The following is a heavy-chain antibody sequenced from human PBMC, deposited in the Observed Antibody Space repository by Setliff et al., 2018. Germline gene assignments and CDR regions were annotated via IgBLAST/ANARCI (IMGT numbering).Heavy chain of an antibody. CDR3: AREYNNYYYYLDV. CDR1: GDSMRSHY. CDR2: THPTGST. Sequence: SETLSLTCSVSGDSMRSHYWSWLRQPPGKGLEWIGYTHPTGSTDYNPSLKSRLTMSLDTSKKQFSLKLTSVTAADTAAYYCAREYNNYYYYLDVWGKGTPVTVSS. J-gene: IGHJ6*03. D-gene: IGHD1-1*01. V-gene: IGHV4-59*11.